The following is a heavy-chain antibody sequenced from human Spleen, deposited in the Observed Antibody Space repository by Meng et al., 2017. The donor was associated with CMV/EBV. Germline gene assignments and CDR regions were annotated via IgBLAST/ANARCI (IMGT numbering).Heavy chain of an antibody. CDR3: ARIRPGVWYFDL. J-gene: IGHJ2*01. V-gene: IGHV4-4*02. CDR2: IYYSGST. CDR1: GGSISSSSW. Sequence: SETLSLTCAVSGGSISSSSWWSWVRQPPGTGLEWIGYIYYSGSTNYNPSLKSRVTVSVDTSKNQFFLKLSSVTAADTAVYYCARIRPGVWYFDLWGRGTLVTVSS.